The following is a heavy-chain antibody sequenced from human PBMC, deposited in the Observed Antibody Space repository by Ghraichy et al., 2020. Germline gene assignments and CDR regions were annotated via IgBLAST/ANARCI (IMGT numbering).Heavy chain of an antibody. Sequence: GGSLRLSCVGSGFTFSSYSMNWVRQSPGKGLEWVSYITSSSRTISYADSVEGRFTISRDNAQNSLYLQMNSLRDEDTAVYYCARGSKVVRFYYYDGMDVWGQGTTVTVSS. CDR1: GFTFSSYS. J-gene: IGHJ6*02. D-gene: IGHD4-23*01. CDR3: ARGSKVVRFYYYDGMDV. V-gene: IGHV3-48*02. CDR2: ITSSSRTI.